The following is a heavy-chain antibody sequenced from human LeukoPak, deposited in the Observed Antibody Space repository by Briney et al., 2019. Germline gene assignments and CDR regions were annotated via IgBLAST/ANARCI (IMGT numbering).Heavy chain of an antibody. J-gene: IGHJ4*02. Sequence: ASVKVSCKASGYTFTGYYMHWVRQAPGQGLEWMGWINLNSGGTNYAQKFQGRVTMTRDTSISTAYMELSRLRSDDTAVYYCARDIVVVPAPPKVIDYWGQGTLVTVSS. D-gene: IGHD2-2*01. CDR2: INLNSGGT. V-gene: IGHV1-2*02. CDR3: ARDIVVVPAPPKVIDY. CDR1: GYTFTGYY.